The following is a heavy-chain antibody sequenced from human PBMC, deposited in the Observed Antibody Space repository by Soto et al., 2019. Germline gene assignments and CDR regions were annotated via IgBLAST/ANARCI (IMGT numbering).Heavy chain of an antibody. V-gene: IGHV5-10-1*01. CDR2: IDPSDSYT. Sequence: GESLTISCTCSGYSFTRYWISWVRQMPGKGLEWMGRIDPSDSYTNYSPSFQGHVTISADKSISTAYLQWSSLKASDTAMYYCARVQLVSYYYGMDVWGQGTKVTVSS. D-gene: IGHD6-6*01. J-gene: IGHJ6*02. CDR3: ARVQLVSYYYGMDV. CDR1: GYSFTRYW.